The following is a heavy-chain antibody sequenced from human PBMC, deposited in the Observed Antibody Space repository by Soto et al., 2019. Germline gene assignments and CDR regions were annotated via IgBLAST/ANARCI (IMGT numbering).Heavy chain of an antibody. V-gene: IGHV3-72*01. Sequence: EVQLVESGGGLVQPGGSLRLSCAASGFTFSDHYMDWVRQAPGKGLEWVGRSKNKADSYTTEYAASVKSRFTISRESSNNSLFLQMNSLKTEDTDVYYCTVWGSGNDFGAAWGQGILVTVSS. J-gene: IGHJ4*02. D-gene: IGHD3-10*01. CDR2: SKNKADSYTT. CDR1: GFTFSDHY. CDR3: TVWGSGNDFGAA.